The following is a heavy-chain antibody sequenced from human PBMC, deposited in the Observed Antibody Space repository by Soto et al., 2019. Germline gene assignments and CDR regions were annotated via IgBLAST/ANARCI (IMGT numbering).Heavy chain of an antibody. D-gene: IGHD1-20*01. CDR1: GFTFSNYW. Sequence: GSLRLSCAVSGFTFSNYWMSWVRQAPGKGLEWVANIKQDGSEKNYVDSVEGRFSISRDNAKNSLYLQMNSLRAEDTAVYYCARSRYLEYWGQGTLVTVSS. V-gene: IGHV3-7*04. CDR2: IKQDGSEK. CDR3: ARSRYLEY. J-gene: IGHJ4*02.